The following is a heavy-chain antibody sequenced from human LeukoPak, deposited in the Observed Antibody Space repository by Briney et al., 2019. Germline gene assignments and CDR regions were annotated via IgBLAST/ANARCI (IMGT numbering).Heavy chain of an antibody. V-gene: IGHV3-66*01. CDR3: ARNYYDPTADY. D-gene: IGHD3-22*01. J-gene: IGHJ4*02. CDR1: GFTVSSNY. Sequence: GGSLRLSCAASGFTVSSNYMSWVRQAPGKGLEWVSVIYSGGSTYYADSVKGRFTISRDNSKNTLYLQMNSLRAEDTAVYYCARNYYDPTADYWGQGTLVTVSS. CDR2: IYSGGST.